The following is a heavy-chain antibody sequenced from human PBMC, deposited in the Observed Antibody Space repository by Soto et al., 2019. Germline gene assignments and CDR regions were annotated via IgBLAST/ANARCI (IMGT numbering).Heavy chain of an antibody. D-gene: IGHD6-6*01. CDR1: GFTFSSCA. V-gene: IGHV3-23*01. J-gene: IGHJ4*02. Sequence: PGGSLRLSCAASGFTFSSCAMSWVRQAPGKGLEWVSAISGSGGSTYYADSVKGRFTISRDNSKNTLYLQMNSLRAEDTAVYYCETVKKLAEVGPFDYWGQGTLVTVSS. CDR3: ETVKKLAEVGPFDY. CDR2: ISGSGGST.